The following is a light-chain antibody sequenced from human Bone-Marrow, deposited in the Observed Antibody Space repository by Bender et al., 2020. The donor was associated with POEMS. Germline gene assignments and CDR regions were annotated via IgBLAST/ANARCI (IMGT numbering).Light chain of an antibody. CDR2: QDT. CDR3: ESWSSNAAV. CDR1: KLGEEY. Sequence: SYELTQPPSVSVSPGQTATITCSGEKLGEEYACWYQQKPGQSPVVVIYQDTKRPSGIPERFSGSTSGNSASLTISGTPTMDEADYDCESWSSNAAVFGGGTKLTVL. J-gene: IGLJ2*01. V-gene: IGLV3-1*01.